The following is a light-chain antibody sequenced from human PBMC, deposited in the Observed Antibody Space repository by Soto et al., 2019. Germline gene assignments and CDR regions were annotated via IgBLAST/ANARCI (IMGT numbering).Light chain of an antibody. J-gene: IGLJ3*02. Sequence: QSVLTQPASVSGSPGQSITISCTGTSSDVGGYNYVSWYQQRPAKAPRLMIYEVSNRPSGVSNRFSGSKSGNTASLTISGLQAEDEADYYCSSYTVSTPVVFGGGTQLTVL. CDR1: SSDVGGYNY. CDR3: SSYTVSTPVV. V-gene: IGLV2-14*01. CDR2: EVS.